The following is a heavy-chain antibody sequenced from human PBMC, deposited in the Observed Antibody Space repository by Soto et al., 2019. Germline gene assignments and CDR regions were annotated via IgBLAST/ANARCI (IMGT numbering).Heavy chain of an antibody. Sequence: LRLSCAASGFTFNTYVMHWVRQAPGKGLEWVAVISNDGNRKYSADSVKGRFTISRDNSGNTLYLQMNSLRAEDTAVYYCVKDHGTVYGVVNYYFDYWGQGTLVTVSS. CDR3: VKDHGTVYGVVNYYFDY. V-gene: IGHV3-30*18. CDR2: ISNDGNRK. D-gene: IGHD3-3*01. CDR1: GFTFNTYV. J-gene: IGHJ4*02.